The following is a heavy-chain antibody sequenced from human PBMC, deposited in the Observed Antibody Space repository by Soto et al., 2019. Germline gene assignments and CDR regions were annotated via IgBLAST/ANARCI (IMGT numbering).Heavy chain of an antibody. CDR1: GGTFSSYA. Sequence: SVKVSCKASGGTFSSYAISWVRQAPGQGLEWMGGIIPIFGTANYAQKFQGRVTITADESTSTAYMELSSLRSEDTAVYYCVRDSYGFNWFDPWGQGTLVTVSS. J-gene: IGHJ5*02. V-gene: IGHV1-69*13. CDR3: VRDSYGFNWFDP. CDR2: IIPIFGTA. D-gene: IGHD5-18*01.